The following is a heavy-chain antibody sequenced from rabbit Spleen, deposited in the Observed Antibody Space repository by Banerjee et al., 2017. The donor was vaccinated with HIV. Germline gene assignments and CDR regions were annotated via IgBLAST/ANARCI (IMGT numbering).Heavy chain of an antibody. Sequence: QSLEESGGDLVKPGASLTLTCTASGFSFSNKAVMCWVRQAPGKGLQWIACINAVTGKAVYATWAKGRFTFSKTSSTTVTLQMTSLTATDTATYFCASGDGNNYIYGMDLWGPGTLVTVS. D-gene: IGHD8-1*01. V-gene: IGHV1S40*01. CDR2: INAVTGKA. CDR3: ASGDGNNYIYGMDL. J-gene: IGHJ6*01. CDR1: GFSFSNKAV.